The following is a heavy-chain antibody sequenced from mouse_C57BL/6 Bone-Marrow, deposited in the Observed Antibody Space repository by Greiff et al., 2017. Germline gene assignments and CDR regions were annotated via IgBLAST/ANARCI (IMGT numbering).Heavy chain of an antibody. CDR2: IYPGDGDT. V-gene: IGHV1-82*01. J-gene: IGHJ4*01. Sequence: QVHVKQSGPELVKPGASVKISCKASGYAFSSSWMNWVKQRPGKGLEWIGRIYPGDGDTNYNGKFKGKATLTADKSSSTAYMQLSSLTSEDSAVYFCARYGYYIFYAMDYWGQGTSVTVSS. D-gene: IGHD2-3*01. CDR1: GYAFSSSW. CDR3: ARYGYYIFYAMDY.